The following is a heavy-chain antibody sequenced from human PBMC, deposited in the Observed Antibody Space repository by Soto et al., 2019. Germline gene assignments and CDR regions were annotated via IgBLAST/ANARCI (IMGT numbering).Heavy chain of an antibody. Sequence: EVQLVESGGGLVQPGGSLRLSCAASGFTFSSYWMHWVRQAPGKGLVWVSRINSDGSSTSYADSVKGRFTISRDNAKNTLYLQMNSLRAGDTAVYYCARRDRGSTRNYYYYGMDVWGQGTTVTVSS. CDR1: GFTFSSYW. CDR2: INSDGSST. J-gene: IGHJ6*02. V-gene: IGHV3-74*01. CDR3: ARRDRGSTRNYYYYGMDV. D-gene: IGHD2-2*01.